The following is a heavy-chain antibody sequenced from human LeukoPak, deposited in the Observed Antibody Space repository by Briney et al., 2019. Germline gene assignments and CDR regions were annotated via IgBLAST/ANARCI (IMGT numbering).Heavy chain of an antibody. V-gene: IGHV3-48*03. CDR2: ISSTGSAI. D-gene: IGHD3-22*01. CDR1: GFTFSSFA. Sequence: PGRSLRLSCAASGFTFSSFAMHWVRQAPGKGLEWISYISSTGSAIYYADSVKGRFAISRDNAKNSLYLQMNSLRAEETAVYYCARASSPYYYDSSGYIAWGQGTLVTVSS. J-gene: IGHJ5*02. CDR3: ARASSPYYYDSSGYIA.